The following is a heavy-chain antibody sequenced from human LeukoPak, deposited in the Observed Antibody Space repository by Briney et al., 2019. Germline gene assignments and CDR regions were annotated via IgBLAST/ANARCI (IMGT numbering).Heavy chain of an antibody. CDR2: IYGGGST. D-gene: IGHD6-13*01. Sequence: GGSLRLSCAASGFTVSSSYMSWVRQAPGKGLEWVSIIYGGGSTFYADSVKGRFIISRDNSKNTLYLQMNSLRVEDTALYYCARESAAAVGKGYWGQGTLVTVSS. V-gene: IGHV3-66*01. CDR1: GFTVSSSY. CDR3: ARESAAAVGKGY. J-gene: IGHJ4*02.